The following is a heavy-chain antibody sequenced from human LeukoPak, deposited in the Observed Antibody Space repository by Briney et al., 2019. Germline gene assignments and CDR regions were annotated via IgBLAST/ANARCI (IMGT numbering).Heavy chain of an antibody. CDR1: GYTFAGYY. CDR3: ARAYTWIQLWLYAY. V-gene: IGHV1-2*06. D-gene: IGHD5-18*01. CDR2: INPNSGGT. J-gene: IGHJ4*02. Sequence: GASVKVSCKASGYTFAGYYMHWVRQAPGQGLEWMGRINPNSGGTNYAQKFQGRVTMTRDTSISTAYMELSRLRSDDTAVYYCARAYTWIQLWLYAYWGQGTLVTVSS.